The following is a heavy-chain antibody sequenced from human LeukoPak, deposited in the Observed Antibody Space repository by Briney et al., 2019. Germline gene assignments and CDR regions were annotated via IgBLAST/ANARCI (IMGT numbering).Heavy chain of an antibody. CDR3: ARSPSGSYPD. Sequence: MASETLSLTCTVSGGSISSYYWSWIRQPPGKGLEWIGYIYYSGSTNYNPSLKSRVTISIDTSKNHFSLRLTSMTAADTATYYCARSPSGSYPDWGQGTLVTVSS. J-gene: IGHJ4*02. V-gene: IGHV4-59*12. D-gene: IGHD1-26*01. CDR1: GGSISSYY. CDR2: IYYSGST.